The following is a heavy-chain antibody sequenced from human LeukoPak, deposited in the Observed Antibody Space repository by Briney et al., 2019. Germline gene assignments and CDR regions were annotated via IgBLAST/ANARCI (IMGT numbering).Heavy chain of an antibody. CDR3: AKSGTKLYRNDH. D-gene: IGHD2-2*02. Sequence: AGGSLGLSCAASGFSFSSTWMNWVRQAPGKGLEWVSVVSGSSSYIHYADSVKGRFTISRDNAKKSLSLQMDSLRVEDTGVYYCAKSGTKLYRNDHWGQGVLVTVSS. CDR1: GFSFSSTW. J-gene: IGHJ5*02. V-gene: IGHV3-21*01. CDR2: VSGSSSYI.